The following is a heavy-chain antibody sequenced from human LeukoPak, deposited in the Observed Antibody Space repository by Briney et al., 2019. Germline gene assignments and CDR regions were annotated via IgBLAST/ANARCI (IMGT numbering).Heavy chain of an antibody. D-gene: IGHD3-10*01. CDR2: ISSSGTNI. Sequence: GGSLRLSCAASGFTFSDYYMSWIRQAPGKGLEWVSYISSSGTNIYYADSVKGRFTISRDNSKNTLSLQMNSLRAEDTAVYYCAKRGPGSPESGKYYFDYWGQGTLVTVSS. CDR3: AKRGPGSPESGKYYFDY. V-gene: IGHV3-11*01. J-gene: IGHJ4*02. CDR1: GFTFSDYY.